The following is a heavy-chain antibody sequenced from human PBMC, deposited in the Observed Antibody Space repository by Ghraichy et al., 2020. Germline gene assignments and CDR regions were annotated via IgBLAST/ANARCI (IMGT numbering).Heavy chain of an antibody. CDR1: GYTFTSYG. V-gene: IGHV1-18*01. J-gene: IGHJ4*02. CDR2: ISAYNGNT. Sequence: ASVKVSCKASGYTFTSYGISWVRQAPGQGLEWMGWISAYNGNTNYAQKLQGRVTMTTDTSTSTAYMELRSLRSDDTAVYYCARTAYGDGIYYFDYWGQGTLVTVSS. CDR3: ARTAYGDGIYYFDY. D-gene: IGHD4-17*01.